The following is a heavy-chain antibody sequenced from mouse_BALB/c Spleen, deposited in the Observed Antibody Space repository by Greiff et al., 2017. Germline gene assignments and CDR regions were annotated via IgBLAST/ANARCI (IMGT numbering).Heavy chain of an antibody. CDR2: IYPGGGYT. J-gene: IGHJ3*01. CDR1: GYTFTNYW. CDR3: ARRGTYYRYDWFAY. Sequence: VQLQQSGAELVRPGTSVKISCKASGYTFTNYWLGWVKQRPGHGLEWIGDIYPGGGYTNYNEKFKGKATLTADTSSSTAYMQLSSLTSEDSAVYFCARRGTYYRYDWFAYWGQGTLVTVSA. D-gene: IGHD2-14*01. V-gene: IGHV1-63*02.